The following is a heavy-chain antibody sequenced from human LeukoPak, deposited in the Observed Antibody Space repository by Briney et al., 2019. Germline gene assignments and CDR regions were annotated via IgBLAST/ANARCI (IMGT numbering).Heavy chain of an antibody. Sequence: GGSLRLSCAASGFTFSSYAMSWVRQAPGKGLEWVANIKQDGSEKYYVDSVKGRFTISRDNAKNSLYLQMNSLRAEDTAVYYCARGLLEDIVVVPAAIGDYWGQGTLVTVSS. CDR2: IKQDGSEK. CDR3: ARGLLEDIVVVPAAIGDY. D-gene: IGHD2-2*02. V-gene: IGHV3-7*01. CDR1: GFTFSSYA. J-gene: IGHJ4*02.